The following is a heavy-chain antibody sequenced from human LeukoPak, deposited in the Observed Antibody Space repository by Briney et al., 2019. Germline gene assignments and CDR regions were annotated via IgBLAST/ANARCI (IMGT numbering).Heavy chain of an antibody. CDR1: GYTFTSYG. D-gene: IGHD2-2*01. J-gene: IGHJ6*03. Sequence: GASVKVSCKASGYTFTSYGISWVRQAPGQGLEWMGWIGAYNGNTNYAQKLQGRVTMTTDTSTSTAYMELRSLRSDDTAVYYCARAECYYCSSTSHLDYYYVVVWGKGTTVSVSS. CDR2: IGAYNGNT. CDR3: ARAECYYCSSTSHLDYYYVVV. V-gene: IGHV1-18*01.